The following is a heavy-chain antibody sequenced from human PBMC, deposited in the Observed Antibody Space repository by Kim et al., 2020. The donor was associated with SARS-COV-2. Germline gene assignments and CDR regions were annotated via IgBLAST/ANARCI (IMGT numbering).Heavy chain of an antibody. CDR3: AREGRGVIIFWDAFDI. Sequence: SETLSLTCTVSGYSISSGYYWGWIRQPPGKGLEWIGSIYHSGSTYYNPSLKSRVTISVDTSKNQFSLKLSSVTAADTAVYYCAREGRGVIIFWDAFDIWGKGTMVSVSS. CDR2: IYHSGST. J-gene: IGHJ3*02. D-gene: IGHD3-10*01. V-gene: IGHV4-38-2*02. CDR1: GYSISSGYY.